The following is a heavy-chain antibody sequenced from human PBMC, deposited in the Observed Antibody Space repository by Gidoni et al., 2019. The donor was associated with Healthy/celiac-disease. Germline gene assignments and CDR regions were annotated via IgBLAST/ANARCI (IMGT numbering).Heavy chain of an antibody. Sequence: EVQRVESGGGLVKPGGSRRLACAASGCTCSSYSMNWVRQAPGKGLECVASISSSSCYIYYADSVKGRFTISRDNAKNSLYLQMTSLSAEDTAVYYCARDSLAELHGGYFDYWGQGTLVTVSS. CDR3: ARDSLAELHGGYFDY. D-gene: IGHD1-7*01. J-gene: IGHJ4*02. V-gene: IGHV3-21*01. CDR2: ISSSSCYI. CDR1: GCTCSSYS.